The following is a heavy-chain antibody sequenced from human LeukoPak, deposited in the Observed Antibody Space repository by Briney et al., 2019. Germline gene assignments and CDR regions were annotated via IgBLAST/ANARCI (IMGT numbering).Heavy chain of an antibody. D-gene: IGHD1-1*01. V-gene: IGHV1-58*02. CDR1: GFTFTSSA. Sequence: SVKVSCKASGFTFTSSAMQWVRQARGQRLEWIGWIVVGSGNTNYAQKFQERVTITRDMSTSTAYMELSSLRSEDTAVYYCATNLKLADDAFDIWGQGTMVTVSS. CDR3: ATNLKLADDAFDI. J-gene: IGHJ3*02. CDR2: IVVGSGNT.